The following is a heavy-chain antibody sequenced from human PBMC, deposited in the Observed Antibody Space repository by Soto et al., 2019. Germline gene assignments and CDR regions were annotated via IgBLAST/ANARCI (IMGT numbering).Heavy chain of an antibody. CDR1: GYTFTGYA. Sequence: QVQLVQSGAEEKKPGASVKVSCKASGYTFTGYAMHWVRQAPGQRLEWMGWTNAGNGNTKYSQKFQGRVTITRDTSASTAYMELSSVRSEDTAVYYCARAVAVAADLDYWGQGTLVTVSS. CDR2: TNAGNGNT. J-gene: IGHJ4*02. V-gene: IGHV1-3*05. CDR3: ARAVAVAADLDY. D-gene: IGHD6-19*01.